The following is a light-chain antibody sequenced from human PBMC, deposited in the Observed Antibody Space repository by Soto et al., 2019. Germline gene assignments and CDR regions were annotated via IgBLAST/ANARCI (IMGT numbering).Light chain of an antibody. CDR3: QQYKGFPLT. CDR2: RAS. CDR1: QSISSW. V-gene: IGKV1-5*03. Sequence: DIQMTQSPSTLSASVGDRVTLTCRASQSISSWLAWYQQKPGKAPKLLIYRASKLDSGVPSRFSGSGSGTEFTLTISSLQPDDFATYYCQQYKGFPLTFGGGTKVEI. J-gene: IGKJ4*01.